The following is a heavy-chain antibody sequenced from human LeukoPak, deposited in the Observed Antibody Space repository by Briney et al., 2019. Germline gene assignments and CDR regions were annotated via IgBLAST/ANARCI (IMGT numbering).Heavy chain of an antibody. CDR1: GFTFSSSD. J-gene: IGHJ4*02. CDR2: ISYDATNK. CDR3: AKASSNYFYYFEY. Sequence: GGSLRLSCAAFGFTFSSSDMHWVRQAPGTGLEWVAVISYDATNKYYADSVKGRFTLSRDNSKNTLYLQTNTLRGEDTAVYYCAKASSNYFYYFEYWGQGTLVAVSS. D-gene: IGHD2/OR15-2a*01. V-gene: IGHV3-30*18.